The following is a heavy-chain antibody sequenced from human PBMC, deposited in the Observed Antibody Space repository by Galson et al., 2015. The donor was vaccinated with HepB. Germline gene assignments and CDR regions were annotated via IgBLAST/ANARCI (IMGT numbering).Heavy chain of an antibody. V-gene: IGHV3-21*01. Sequence: SLRLSCAASGFTFSSYSMNWVRQAPGKGLEWVSSISGSNSYIYYADSLKGRFTISRDNAKNSLYLQMNSLRVEDTAVYYCARTGGGGSTDYWGQGTLVTVSS. CDR1: GFTFSSYS. CDR3: ARTGGGGSTDY. CDR2: ISGSNSYI. D-gene: IGHD1-26*01. J-gene: IGHJ4*02.